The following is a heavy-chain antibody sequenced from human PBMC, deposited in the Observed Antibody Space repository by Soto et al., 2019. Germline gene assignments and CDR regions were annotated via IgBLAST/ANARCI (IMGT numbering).Heavy chain of an antibody. J-gene: IGHJ4*02. CDR1: GGTFSSYA. D-gene: IGHD5-12*01. CDR2: IIPIFGTA. Sequence: QVQLVQSGAEVKKPGSSVKVSCKASGGTFSSYAISWVRQAPGQGLEWMGGIIPIFGTANYAQKFEGRVTXXAXEXXSRAYMELSSLRSEATAVYYCATRLEMATTLAFDYWGQGTLVTVSS. CDR3: ATRLEMATTLAFDY. V-gene: IGHV1-69*12.